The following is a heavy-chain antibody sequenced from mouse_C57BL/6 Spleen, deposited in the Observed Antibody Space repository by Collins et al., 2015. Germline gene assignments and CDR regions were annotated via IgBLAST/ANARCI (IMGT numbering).Heavy chain of an antibody. J-gene: IGHJ2*01. CDR3: TRAGTDYYGLDY. Sequence: LQQPGSELVRPGASVKLSCKASGYTFTSYWMHWVKQRPGQGLEWIGNIYPGSGSTNYDEKFKSKATLTVDTSSSTAYMQLSSLTSEDSAVYYCTRAGTDYYGLDYWGQGTTLTVSS. CDR1: GYTFTSYW. D-gene: IGHD1-2*01. V-gene: IGHV1S22*01. CDR2: IYPGSGST.